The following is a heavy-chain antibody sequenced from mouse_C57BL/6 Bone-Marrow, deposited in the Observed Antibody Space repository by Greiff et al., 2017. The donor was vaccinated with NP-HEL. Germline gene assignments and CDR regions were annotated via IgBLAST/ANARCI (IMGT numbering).Heavy chain of an antibody. D-gene: IGHD3-3*01. J-gene: IGHJ3*01. Sequence: VNVVESGPGLVAPSQSLSITCTVSGFSLTSYGLDWVRLPPGKGLECLGVIWGGGSTIYNFALMSRLRISNVNSNSPVFLKMNSLQTDDTAMYYCAKHGEGPWGQGTLVTVSA. CDR1: GFSLTSYG. CDR3: AKHGEGP. CDR2: IWGGGST. V-gene: IGHV2-9*01.